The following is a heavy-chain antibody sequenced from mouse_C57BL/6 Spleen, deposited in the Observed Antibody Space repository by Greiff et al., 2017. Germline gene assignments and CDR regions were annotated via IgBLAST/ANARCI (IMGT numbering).Heavy chain of an antibody. D-gene: IGHD1-1*01. Sequence: QVQLKQSGPELVKPGASVKISCKASGYTFTDYYINWVKQRPGQGLEWIGWIFPGSGSTYYNEKFKGKATLTVDKSSSTAYMLLSSLTSEDSAVYFCEGGYYGDYYAMDYWGQGTSVTVSS. CDR1: GYTFTDYY. J-gene: IGHJ4*01. CDR3: EGGYYGDYYAMDY. CDR2: IFPGSGST. V-gene: IGHV1-75*01.